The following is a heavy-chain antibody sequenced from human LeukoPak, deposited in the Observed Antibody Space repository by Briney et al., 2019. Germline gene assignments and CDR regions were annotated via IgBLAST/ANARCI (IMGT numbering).Heavy chain of an antibody. J-gene: IGHJ3*01. D-gene: IGHD4-17*01. V-gene: IGHV3-23*01. CDR3: AKEAGQDYGALDAFDV. CDR2: ISGSGGST. CDR1: GFTFSSYA. Sequence: PGGSLRLSCAASGFTFSSYAMSWVRQAPGKGLEWVSAISGSGGSTYYADSVKGRFTISRDNARNSLYLQMNSLRAEDTAVYYCAKEAGQDYGALDAFDVWAKGQWSPSLQ.